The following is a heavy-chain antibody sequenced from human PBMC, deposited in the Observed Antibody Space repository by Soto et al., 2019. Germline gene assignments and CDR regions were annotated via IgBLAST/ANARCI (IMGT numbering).Heavy chain of an antibody. CDR2: IYHSGST. D-gene: IGHD6-19*01. CDR1: GDSISTSNW. J-gene: IGHJ4*02. CDR3: AREVAGTGEFDY. Sequence: QVQLQESGPGLVKPSGTLSLTCAVSGDSISTSNWWSWVRQPPGKGLEWIGEIYHSGSTTYNPSLKRRVTISVDKSRNQFSLKLTSVTAADTAVYYCAREVAGTGEFDYWGQGTLVTVSS. V-gene: IGHV4-4*02.